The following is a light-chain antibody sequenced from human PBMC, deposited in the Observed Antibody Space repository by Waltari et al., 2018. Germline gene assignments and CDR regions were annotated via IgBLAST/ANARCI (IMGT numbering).Light chain of an antibody. J-gene: IGKJ2*01. Sequence: DIVMTQSPLSLPVTPGEPASISCRSSQSLLHSNGYNYLDWYLQKPGQSPQILIYLGLNRASGVPDRFSGSGSGTDFTLKISRVEAEDVGVYYCMQALQTPPYTFGQGTKLEIK. CDR3: MQALQTPPYT. V-gene: IGKV2-28*01. CDR1: QSLLHSNGYNY. CDR2: LGL.